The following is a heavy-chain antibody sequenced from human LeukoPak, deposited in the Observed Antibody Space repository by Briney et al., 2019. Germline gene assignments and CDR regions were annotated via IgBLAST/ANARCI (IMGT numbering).Heavy chain of an antibody. J-gene: IGHJ4*02. CDR2: IKKDGSEK. CDR3: AKESIDRGFDY. D-gene: IGHD1-14*01. Sequence: PGGSLRLSCAASGFTLSSYWMSWVRQAPGKGLEWVANIKKDGSEKYYVDSVKGRFTISRDNTKNSMYLQMNSLRAEDTAVYYCAKESIDRGFDYWGQGTLVTVSS. CDR1: GFTLSSYW. V-gene: IGHV3-7*01.